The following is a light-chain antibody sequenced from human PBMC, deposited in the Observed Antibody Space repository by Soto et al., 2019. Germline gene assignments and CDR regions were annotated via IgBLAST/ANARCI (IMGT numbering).Light chain of an antibody. J-gene: IGLJ3*02. CDR1: SSDVGGYNL. CDR2: DGS. V-gene: IGLV2-23*01. CDR3: CSYAGSSTSWV. Sequence: QSALTQPASVSGSPGQSITISCTGTSSDVGGYNLVSWYQQHPGKAPKLMIYDGSDRPSGVSNRFSGSKSGNTASLTISGLQAEDEADYYCCSYAGSSTSWVFGGGTKVTVL.